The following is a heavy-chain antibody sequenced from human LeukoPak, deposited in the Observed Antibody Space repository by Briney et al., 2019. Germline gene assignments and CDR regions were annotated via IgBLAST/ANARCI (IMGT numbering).Heavy chain of an antibody. Sequence: GGSLRLSCAASGFTFSSYSMNWVRQAPGKGLEWVSYISSSSSTIYYADSVKGRSTISRDNAKNSLYLQMNSLRAEDTAVYYCARSPCSGGSCYYLDRAFDYWGQGTLVTVSS. D-gene: IGHD2-15*01. CDR2: ISSSSSTI. J-gene: IGHJ4*02. CDR1: GFTFSSYS. V-gene: IGHV3-48*04. CDR3: ARSPCSGGSCYYLDRAFDY.